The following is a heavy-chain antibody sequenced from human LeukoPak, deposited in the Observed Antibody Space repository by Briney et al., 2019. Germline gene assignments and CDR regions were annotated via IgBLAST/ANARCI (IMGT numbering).Heavy chain of an antibody. V-gene: IGHV3-23*01. Sequence: QPGGSLRLSCAASGFTFNSYAMSWVRQAPGKGLEWVSGISGSGATTSYADSVKGRFTISKDNSKKTLHLRMNSLRAEDTAVYYCAKGVFEYNSSSVWFDPWGQGTLVTVSS. J-gene: IGHJ5*02. CDR1: GFTFNSYA. CDR2: ISGSGATT. D-gene: IGHD6-6*01. CDR3: AKGVFEYNSSSVWFDP.